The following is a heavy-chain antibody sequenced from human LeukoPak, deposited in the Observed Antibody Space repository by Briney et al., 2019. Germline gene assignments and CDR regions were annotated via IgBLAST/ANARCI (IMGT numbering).Heavy chain of an antibody. CDR1: GFTFSSYS. Sequence: GGSLRLSCAASGFTFSSYSMNWVRQAPGKGLEWVSSISSSSSYIYYADSVKGRFTISRDNAKNSLYLQMNSLRAEDTAVYYCAREKKTYDFWSGSRFGPWGQGTLVTVSS. J-gene: IGHJ5*02. CDR3: AREKKTYDFWSGSRFGP. CDR2: ISSSSSYI. V-gene: IGHV3-21*01. D-gene: IGHD3-3*01.